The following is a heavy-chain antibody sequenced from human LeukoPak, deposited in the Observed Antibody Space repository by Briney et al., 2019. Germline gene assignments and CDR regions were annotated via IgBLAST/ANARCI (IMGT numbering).Heavy chain of an antibody. Sequence: SQTFSLTCVVSGDSVSSKNGAWNWIRQSPSRGLEWLGRTYYRSKWYNDYAESMEGRMTISQDTSKNQYSLHLNSVTPDDTAVYYCARDFGTTGWHTFDYWGRGTLVTVSS. CDR3: ARDFGTTGWHTFDY. CDR2: TYYRSKWYN. D-gene: IGHD6-19*01. J-gene: IGHJ4*02. V-gene: IGHV6-1*01. CDR1: GDSVSSKNGA.